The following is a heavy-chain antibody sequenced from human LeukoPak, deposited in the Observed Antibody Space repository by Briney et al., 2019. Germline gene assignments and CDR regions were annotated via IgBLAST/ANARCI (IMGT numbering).Heavy chain of an antibody. CDR2: IIPIFGTA. CDR3: ARASPYYYDSSGSLEAFDI. CDR1: GGTFSSYA. J-gene: IGHJ3*02. D-gene: IGHD3-22*01. V-gene: IGHV1-69*13. Sequence: GASVKVSCKASGGTFSSYAISWVRQAPGQGLEWMGGIIPIFGTANYAQKFQGRVTITADESTSTAYMELSSLRSEDTTVYYCARASPYYYDSSGSLEAFDIWGQGTMVTVSS.